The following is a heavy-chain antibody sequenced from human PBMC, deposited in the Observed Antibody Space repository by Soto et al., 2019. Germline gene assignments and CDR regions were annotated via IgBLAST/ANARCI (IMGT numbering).Heavy chain of an antibody. CDR3: VKGSDVARQELDY. J-gene: IGHJ4*02. D-gene: IGHD3-3*01. CDR1: EFTFSNFG. Sequence: QVQLVESGGGVVQPGRSLRLSCAASEFTFSNFGMHWVRQAPGQGLEWVAAISADGSDKYFSGSVKGRFTISRDNSKNTLFLQMNSLRVEDTAVYYCVKGSDVARQELDYWGQGTLVTVSS. V-gene: IGHV3-30*18. CDR2: ISADGSDK.